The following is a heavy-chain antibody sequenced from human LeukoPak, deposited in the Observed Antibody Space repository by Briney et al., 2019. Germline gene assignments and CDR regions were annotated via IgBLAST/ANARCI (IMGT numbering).Heavy chain of an antibody. CDR3: TTDYTIRGSSWYDWGLDY. J-gene: IGHJ4*02. D-gene: IGHD6-13*01. CDR1: GFTFSNAW. V-gene: IGHV3-15*07. Sequence: GGSLRLSCAASGFTFSNAWMNWVRQAPGKGLEWVGLIKTKTDGGTTDYAAPVQGRFTISRDDSKNTLYLQMDSLKTEDTAVYYCTTDYTIRGSSWYDWGLDYWGQGTLVTVSS. CDR2: IKTKTDGGTT.